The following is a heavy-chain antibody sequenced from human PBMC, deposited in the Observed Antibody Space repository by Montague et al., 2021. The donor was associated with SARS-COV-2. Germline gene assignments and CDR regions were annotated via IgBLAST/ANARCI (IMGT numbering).Heavy chain of an antibody. V-gene: IGHV4-59*01. Sequence: SETLSLTCTVSGGSISSYYWCWIRQPPGTGLEWIGYIYYSGSTNYNPSLTTRVTIPVDTSKNQFTWKLSSVTAADTAVYYCARGLSSASGGKTPYLPSEMAAWGQGTTVTVSS. CDR2: IYYSGST. CDR3: ARGLSSASGGKTPYLPSEMAA. CDR1: GGSISSYY. D-gene: IGHD6-19*01. J-gene: IGHJ6*02.